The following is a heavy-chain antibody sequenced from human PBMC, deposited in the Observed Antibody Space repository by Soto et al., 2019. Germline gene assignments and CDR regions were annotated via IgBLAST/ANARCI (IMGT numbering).Heavy chain of an antibody. CDR3: ARLPGPGVYQPLFLQDY. Sequence: ASVKVSGKASGYTFTSYYMHWVRQAPGQGLEWMGIINPSGGSTSYAQKFQGRVTMTRDTSTSTVYMELSSLRSEDTAVYYCARLPGPGVYQPLFLQDYWGQGTLVTVSS. J-gene: IGHJ4*02. CDR1: GYTFTSYY. D-gene: IGHD2-2*01. CDR2: INPSGGST. V-gene: IGHV1-46*01.